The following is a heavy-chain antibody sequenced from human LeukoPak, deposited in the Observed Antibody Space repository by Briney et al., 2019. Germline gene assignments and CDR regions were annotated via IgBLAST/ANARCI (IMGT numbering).Heavy chain of an antibody. CDR3: ARAVLRYFDWSD. J-gene: IGHJ4*02. Sequence: SETLSLTCTVSGASIRSYYWSWIRQPPGKGLEWIGYIYYSGSTNYNPSLKSRVTISVDTSKNQISLKLSSVTAADTAVYYCARAVLRYFDWSDWGQGTLVTVSS. CDR1: GASIRSYY. D-gene: IGHD3-9*01. V-gene: IGHV4-59*01. CDR2: IYYSGST.